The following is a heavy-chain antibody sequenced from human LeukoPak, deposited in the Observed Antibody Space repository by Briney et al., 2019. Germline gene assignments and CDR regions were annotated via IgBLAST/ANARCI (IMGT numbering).Heavy chain of an antibody. CDR2: IYTSGST. Sequence: PSETLSLTCTVSGGSISSYYWSWIRQPAGEGLEWIGRIYTSGSTNYNPSLKSRVTISVDKSKNQFSLKLSSVTAADTAVYYCARAPTTVTTNFDYWGQGTLVAVSS. J-gene: IGHJ4*02. CDR3: ARAPTTVTTNFDY. D-gene: IGHD4-17*01. V-gene: IGHV4-4*07. CDR1: GGSISSYY.